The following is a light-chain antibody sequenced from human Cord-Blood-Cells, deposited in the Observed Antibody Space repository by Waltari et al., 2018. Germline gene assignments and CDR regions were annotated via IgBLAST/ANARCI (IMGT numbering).Light chain of an antibody. Sequence: QSALTQPASVSGSPGQSITISCTGTSSDVGGYNYVSWYQQHPGKAPKLMIYDVSNRPSGVSNRFSGSESGNTASLTISGLQAEDEADYYCSSYTSSRRVFGGGTKLTVL. CDR3: SSYTSSRRV. V-gene: IGLV2-14*01. CDR2: DVS. J-gene: IGLJ2*01. CDR1: SSDVGGYNY.